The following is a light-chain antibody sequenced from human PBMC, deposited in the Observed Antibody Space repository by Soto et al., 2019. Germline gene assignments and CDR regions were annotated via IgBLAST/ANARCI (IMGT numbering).Light chain of an antibody. CDR3: QKYNNWPPDRT. CDR1: QSVSSN. Sequence: EIVMTQSPATLSVSPGERATLSCRASQSVSSNLAWYQQKPGQAPRLLIYGASTRATGIPARFSGSGSRTEFTLNISSLKSEDLAMYFCQKYNNWPPDRTFGQGTKVEIK. V-gene: IGKV3-15*01. J-gene: IGKJ1*01. CDR2: GAS.